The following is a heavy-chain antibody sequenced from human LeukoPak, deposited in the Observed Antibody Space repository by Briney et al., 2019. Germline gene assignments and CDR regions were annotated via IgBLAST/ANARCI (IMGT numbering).Heavy chain of an antibody. V-gene: IGHV6-1*01. J-gene: IGHJ4*02. Sequence: SQTLSLTCAISGDSVSGSPAVWNWIRQSPSRGLEWLGRAYYRSKWYIEYAESVKGRITSTPDTSKNHFSLHLNSVTPEDTAVYYCARGAVRGGTNFDYWGQGTLVTVSS. CDR2: AYYRSKWYI. D-gene: IGHD3-10*01. CDR1: GDSVSGSPAV. CDR3: ARGAVRGGTNFDY.